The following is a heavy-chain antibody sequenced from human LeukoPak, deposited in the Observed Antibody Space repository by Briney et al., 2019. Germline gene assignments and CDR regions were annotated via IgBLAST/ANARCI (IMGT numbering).Heavy chain of an antibody. D-gene: IGHD3-10*01. CDR1: GFTFSSYA. CDR3: AKDTGGGYGSGSLDSYYYYGMDV. Sequence: GGSLRLSCAASGFTFSSYAMSWVRQAPGKGLEWVSAISGSGGSTYYADSVKGRFTISRDNSKNTLYLQMNSLRAEDTAVYYCAKDTGGGYGSGSLDSYYYYGMDVWGQGTTVTVSS. J-gene: IGHJ6*02. CDR2: ISGSGGST. V-gene: IGHV3-23*01.